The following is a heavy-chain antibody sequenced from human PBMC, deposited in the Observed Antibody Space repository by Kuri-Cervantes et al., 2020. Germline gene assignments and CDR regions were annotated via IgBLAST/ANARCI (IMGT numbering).Heavy chain of an antibody. D-gene: IGHD5/OR15-5a*01. Sequence: GSLRLSCTVSGGSISSYYWSWIRQPPGKGLEWIGYIYYSGSTNYNPSLKSRVTISVDTSKNQFSLKLSSVTAADTAVYYCARGSTGHYWHFGLWGRGTLVTVSS. CDR3: ARGSTGHYWHFGL. CDR1: GGSISSYY. CDR2: IYYSGST. V-gene: IGHV4-59*08. J-gene: IGHJ2*01.